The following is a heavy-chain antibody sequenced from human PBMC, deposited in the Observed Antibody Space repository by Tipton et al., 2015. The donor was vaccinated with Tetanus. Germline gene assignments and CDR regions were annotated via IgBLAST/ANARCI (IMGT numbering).Heavy chain of an antibody. CDR2: IHSSGNS. D-gene: IGHD3-9*01. J-gene: IGHJ4*02. CDR3: VGGDGSGYRFDY. V-gene: IGHV4-39*01. CDR1: GGSIRSSSNF. Sequence: LRLSCDASGGSIRSSSNFWGWIRQPPGKGLEWIGSIHSSGNSNYNPSLKSRVTISVDTSKNQLSLNLRSVTAGDTATYYCVGGDGSGYRFDYWGQGALVTVSS.